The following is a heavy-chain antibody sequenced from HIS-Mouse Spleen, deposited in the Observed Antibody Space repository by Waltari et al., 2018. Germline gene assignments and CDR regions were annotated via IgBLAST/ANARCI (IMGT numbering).Heavy chain of an antibody. V-gene: IGHV4-39*07. CDR1: GGSISLSSYS. Sequence: QLQLQESGPGLVKPSEPLSLTCTVSGGSISLSSYSRGWIRQPPGKGLEWIGSIYYSGSTYYNPSLKSRVTISVDTSKNQFSLKLSSVTAADTAVYYCAREIPYSSSWYDWYFDLWGRGTLVTVSS. CDR3: AREIPYSSSWYDWYFDL. D-gene: IGHD6-13*01. J-gene: IGHJ2*01. CDR2: IYYSGST.